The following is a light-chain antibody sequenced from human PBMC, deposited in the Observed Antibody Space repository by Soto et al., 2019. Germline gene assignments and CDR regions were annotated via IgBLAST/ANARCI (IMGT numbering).Light chain of an antibody. Sequence: DIQMTQSPSTLSASVGDRVTITCRASQSISKWLAWYQQKPGKAPNLLIYDASSLESGVPSMFSGSGSGTEFTLTISSLQPDDLATYFCQQYHTYYTFGQGTKLEIK. CDR3: QQYHTYYT. CDR2: DAS. V-gene: IGKV1-5*01. CDR1: QSISKW. J-gene: IGKJ2*01.